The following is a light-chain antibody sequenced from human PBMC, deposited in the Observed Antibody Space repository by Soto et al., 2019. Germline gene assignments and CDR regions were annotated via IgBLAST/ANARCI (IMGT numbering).Light chain of an antibody. V-gene: IGLV2-14*01. CDR3: TSYTSSSPLV. J-gene: IGLJ1*01. CDR2: EVV. CDR1: SSDVGGYNY. Sequence: HSALTQPASVSGSPGQSITISCTGTSSDVGGYNYVSWYQHHPGKAPKLMIYEVVNRPSGVSNRFSGSKSGITASLTISGLQAEDEADYYCTSYTSSSPLVFGTGTKVTVL.